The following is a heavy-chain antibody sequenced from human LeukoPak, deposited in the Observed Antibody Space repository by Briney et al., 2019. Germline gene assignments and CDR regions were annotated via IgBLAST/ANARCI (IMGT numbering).Heavy chain of an antibody. D-gene: IGHD3-22*01. CDR3: AINYYDSSGYSESPY. Sequence: APVKVSCKASGYTFTSYYMHWVRQAPGQGLEWMGIINPSGGTNYAQKFQGRVTMTRDTSISTAYMELSRLRSDDTAVYYCAINYYDSSGYSESPYWGQGTLVTVSS. CDR2: INPSGGT. V-gene: IGHV1-2*02. CDR1: GYTFTSYY. J-gene: IGHJ4*02.